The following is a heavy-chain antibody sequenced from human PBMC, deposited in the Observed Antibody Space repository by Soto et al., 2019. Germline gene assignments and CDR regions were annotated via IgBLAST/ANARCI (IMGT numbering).Heavy chain of an antibody. V-gene: IGHV4-59*01. CDR2: IYYSGST. CDR3: ARVVSCSGGSCPPFFDY. D-gene: IGHD2-15*01. Sequence: SETLSLTCTVSGGSISSYYWSWIRQPPGKGLEWIGYIYYSGSTNYNPSLKSRVTISVDTSKNQFSLKLSSVTAADTAVYYCARVVSCSGGSCPPFFDYWGQGNLVTVSS. J-gene: IGHJ4*02. CDR1: GGSISSYY.